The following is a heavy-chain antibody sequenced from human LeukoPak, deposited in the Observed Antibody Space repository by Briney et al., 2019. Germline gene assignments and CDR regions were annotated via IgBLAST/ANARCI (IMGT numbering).Heavy chain of an antibody. D-gene: IGHD3-9*01. CDR2: IYTSGST. CDR3: ATSLTLDILTVGTLDY. V-gene: IGHV4-61*02. CDR1: GGSISSGSYY. Sequence: PSETLSLTCTVSGGSISSGSYYWSWIRQPAGKGLEWIGRIYTSGSTNYNPSLKSRVTISVDTSKNQFSLKLSSVTAADTAVYYCATSLTLDILTVGTLDYWGQGTLVTVSS. J-gene: IGHJ4*02.